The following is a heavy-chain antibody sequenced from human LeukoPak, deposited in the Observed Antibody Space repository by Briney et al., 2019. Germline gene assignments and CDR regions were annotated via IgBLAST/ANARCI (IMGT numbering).Heavy chain of an antibody. CDR1: GYTFTSYD. V-gene: IGHV1-8*01. CDR3: GRRRRTISNWFDP. CDR2: MNPNSGNT. D-gene: IGHD3-9*01. J-gene: IGHJ5*02. Sequence: ASVKVSCKASGYTFTSYDINWVRQATGQGLEWMGWMNPNSGNTGYAQKFQGRVTMTRNTSISTAYMELSSLRSEDTAVYYSGRRRRTISNWFDPWGQGTLVTVSS.